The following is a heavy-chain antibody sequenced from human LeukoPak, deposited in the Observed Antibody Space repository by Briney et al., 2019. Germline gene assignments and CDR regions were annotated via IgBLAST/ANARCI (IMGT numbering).Heavy chain of an antibody. CDR3: ARDGFYDSSGYYYNWVFDY. CDR1: GGSISSSSYY. CDR2: IYYSGST. D-gene: IGHD3-22*01. Sequence: SETLSLTCTVSGGSISSSSYYWGWIRQPPGKGLEWIGSIYYSGSTYYNPSLKSRVTMAVDTSKSQFSLRLSSVTAADTAVYYCARDGFYDSSGYYYNWVFDYWGQGTLVTVSS. V-gene: IGHV4-39*07. J-gene: IGHJ4*02.